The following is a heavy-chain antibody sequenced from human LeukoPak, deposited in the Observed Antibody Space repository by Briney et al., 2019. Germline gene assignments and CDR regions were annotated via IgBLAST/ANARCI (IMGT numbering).Heavy chain of an antibody. J-gene: IGHJ6*03. CDR2: ISSSGSTI. V-gene: IGHV3-48*04. CDR3: ARAVAGKYYYYYMDV. CDR1: GFTFSSYS. D-gene: IGHD6-19*01. Sequence: GGSLRLSCAASGFTFSSYSMNWVRQAPGKGLEWVSYISSSGSTIYYADSVKGRFTISRDDAKNSLYLQMNSLRAEDTAVYYCARAVAGKYYYYYMDVWGKGTTVTVSS.